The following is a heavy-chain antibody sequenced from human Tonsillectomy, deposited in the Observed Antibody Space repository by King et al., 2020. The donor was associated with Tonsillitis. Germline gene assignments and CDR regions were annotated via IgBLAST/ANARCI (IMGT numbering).Heavy chain of an antibody. CDR1: GFTFTTYG. CDR2: ISYDGRTK. Sequence: VQLVESGGGVVQPGRSLRLSCAASGFTFTTYGMHWVRQAPGKGLEWVVVISYDGRTKYYADSVMGRFTISRANSKNTLYLQMNFLGAEDTAVYYCARDPDNGGNSGFDYWGQGTLVTVSS. J-gene: IGHJ4*02. D-gene: IGHD4-23*01. V-gene: IGHV3-33*05. CDR3: ARDPDNGGNSGFDY.